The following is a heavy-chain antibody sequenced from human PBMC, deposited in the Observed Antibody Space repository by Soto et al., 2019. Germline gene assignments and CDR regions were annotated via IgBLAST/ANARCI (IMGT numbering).Heavy chain of an antibody. CDR2: IIPIFGTA. CDR3: ARGRDIVVVPAAIYY. J-gene: IGHJ4*02. V-gene: IGHV1-69*13. CDR1: GGTFSSYA. Sequence: GASVKVSCKASGGTFSSYAISWVRQAPGQGLEWMGGIIPIFGTANYAQKFQGRVTITADESTSTAYMELSSLRSEDTAVYYCARGRDIVVVPAAIYYWGQGTLVTVSS. D-gene: IGHD2-2*01.